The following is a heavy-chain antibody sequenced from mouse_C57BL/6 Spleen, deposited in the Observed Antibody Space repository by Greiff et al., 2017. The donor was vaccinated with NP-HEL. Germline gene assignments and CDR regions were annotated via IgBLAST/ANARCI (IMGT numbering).Heavy chain of an antibody. CDR3: AKGTGFDY. Sequence: VQVVESGAELVKPGASVKMSCTASGYTFTTYPIEWMKQNHGKSLEWIGNFHPYNDDTKYNEKFKGKATLTVEKSSSTVYLELSRLTADDSAVYYCAKGTGFDYWGQGTTLTVSS. D-gene: IGHD4-1*01. J-gene: IGHJ2*01. V-gene: IGHV1-47*01. CDR2: FHPYNDDT. CDR1: GYTFTTYP.